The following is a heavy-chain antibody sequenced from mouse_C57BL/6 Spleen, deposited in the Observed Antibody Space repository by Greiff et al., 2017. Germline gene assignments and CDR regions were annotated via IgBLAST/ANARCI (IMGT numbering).Heavy chain of an antibody. CDR1: GYTFTSYW. Sequence: VQLQQSGTVLARPGASVKMSCKTSGYTFTSYWMHWVKQRPGQGLEWIGAIYPGNSDTSYNQKFKGKAKLTAVTSASTAYMELSSLTNEDSAVYYCTKDGYYYGSSYPYFDYWGQGTTLTVSS. CDR3: TKDGYYYGSSYPYFDY. J-gene: IGHJ2*01. D-gene: IGHD1-1*01. CDR2: IYPGNSDT. V-gene: IGHV1-5*01.